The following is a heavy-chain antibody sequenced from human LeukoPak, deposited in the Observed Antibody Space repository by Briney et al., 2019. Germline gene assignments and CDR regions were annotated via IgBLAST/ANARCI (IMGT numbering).Heavy chain of an antibody. CDR1: GHTFIGYY. J-gene: IGHJ4*02. CDR2: INPRTGGT. CDR3: ARGGPDCSASRSFPY. Sequence: ASVNVSCKASGHTFIGYYIHWARQAPGQGHEWMGWINPRTGGTDKPQNFQGRVSMTRDTSINTAYMELRSINSDDTAVYYCARGGPDCSASRSFPYWGQGTLVTVSS. V-gene: IGHV1-2*02. D-gene: IGHD2-15*01.